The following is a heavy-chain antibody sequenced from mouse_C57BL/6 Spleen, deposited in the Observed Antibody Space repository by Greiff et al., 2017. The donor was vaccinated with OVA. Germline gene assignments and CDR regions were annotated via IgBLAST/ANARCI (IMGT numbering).Heavy chain of an antibody. D-gene: IGHD2-3*01. CDR2: IDPSDSYT. CDR1: GYTFTSYW. J-gene: IGHJ4*01. Sequence: QVQLQQPGAELVMPGASVKLSCKASGYTFTSYWMHWVKQRPGQDLEWIGEIDPSDSYTNYNQKFKGKSTLTVDKSSSTAYMQLSSLTSEDSAVYYCARGWLLRDAMDYWGQGTSVTVSS. CDR3: ARGWLLRDAMDY. V-gene: IGHV1-69*01.